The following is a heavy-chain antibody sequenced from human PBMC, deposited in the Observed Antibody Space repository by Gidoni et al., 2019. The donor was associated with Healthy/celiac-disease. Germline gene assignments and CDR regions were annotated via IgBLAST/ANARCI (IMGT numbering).Heavy chain of an antibody. CDR2: IYTSGST. J-gene: IGHJ4*02. Sequence: QVQLQESGQGLVTPSQTLSLTCTVSGGSISSGSYYWSWIRQPSGQGLEWIGRIYTSGSTNYNPALKSRVTISVDTSKNQVSLKLSSVTAADTAVYYCATSNWGSLDYWGQGTLVTVSS. CDR3: ATSNWGSLDY. V-gene: IGHV4-61*02. D-gene: IGHD7-27*01. CDR1: GGSISSGSYY.